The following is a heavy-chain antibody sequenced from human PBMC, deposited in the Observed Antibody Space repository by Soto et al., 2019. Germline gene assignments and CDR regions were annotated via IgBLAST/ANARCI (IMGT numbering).Heavy chain of an antibody. CDR2: ISYDGSHK. V-gene: IGHV3-30*03. J-gene: IGHJ5*02. CDR3: AGVPSAFYYYDTTGPQNWFDP. D-gene: IGHD3-22*01. Sequence: QGQLVESGGGVVQPGVSLRLSCEASGFTFSTYGMHWVRQAPGKGLEWVAVISYDGSHKYYADSVKGRFTISRDNSKNTLYVQMGSLRVEDTAMYYCAGVPSAFYYYDTTGPQNWFDPWGQGTLVTVSS. CDR1: GFTFSTYG.